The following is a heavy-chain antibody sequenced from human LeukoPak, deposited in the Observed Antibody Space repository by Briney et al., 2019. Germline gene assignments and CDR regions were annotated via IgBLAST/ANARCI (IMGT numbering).Heavy chain of an antibody. V-gene: IGHV1-2*02. Sequence: ASVKVSCKASGYTFTGYYMHWVRQAPGQGLERIGWINPNSGGTNYAQKFQGRVTMTRDTSISTAYMELSRLRSDDTAVYYCAVRGGEWLTTHDAFDIWGQGTMVTVSS. CDR3: AVRGGEWLTTHDAFDI. CDR1: GYTFTGYY. J-gene: IGHJ3*02. CDR2: INPNSGGT. D-gene: IGHD6-19*01.